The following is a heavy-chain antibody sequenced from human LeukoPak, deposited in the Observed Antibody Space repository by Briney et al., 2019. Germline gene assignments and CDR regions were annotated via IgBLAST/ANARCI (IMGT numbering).Heavy chain of an antibody. Sequence: ASVKVSCKASGYTFTSYGISWVRQAPGQGLEWMGWISAYNGNTNYYAQKLQGRVTMTTDTSTSTAYMELRSLRSDDTAVYYCVRDMKRSRARWENLGFDPWGQGTLVTVSS. CDR1: GYTFTSYG. CDR2: ISAYNGNT. J-gene: IGHJ5*02. CDR3: VRDMKRSRARWENLGFDP. V-gene: IGHV1-18*01. D-gene: IGHD1-26*01.